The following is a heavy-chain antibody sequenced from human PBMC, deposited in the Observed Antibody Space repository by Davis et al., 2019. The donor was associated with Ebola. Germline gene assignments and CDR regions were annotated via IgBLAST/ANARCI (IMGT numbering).Heavy chain of an antibody. V-gene: IGHV3-7*01. J-gene: IGHJ6*02. D-gene: IGHD3-3*01. CDR1: GFTFDTYW. CDR2: IKQDGSEK. Sequence: GESLKISCAASGFTFDTYWMSWVRQAPGKGLEWVANIKQDGSEKYYVDSVKGRFTISRDNAANSLHLQMNSLRGEDTAIYYCTRNAATYDESMDVWGRGTTVTVSS. CDR3: TRNAATYDESMDV.